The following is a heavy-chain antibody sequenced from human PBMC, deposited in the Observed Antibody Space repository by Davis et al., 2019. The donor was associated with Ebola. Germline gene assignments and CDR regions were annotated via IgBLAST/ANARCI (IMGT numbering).Heavy chain of an antibody. J-gene: IGHJ3*02. CDR1: GFTFSSYE. V-gene: IGHV3-48*03. CDR2: ISSSGSTI. D-gene: IGHD3-22*01. CDR3: AKAAYDSSGWDAFDI. Sequence: GESLKISCAASGFTFSSYEMNWVRQAPGKGLEWVSYISSSGSTIYYADSVKGRFTISRDNSKNTLYLQMNSLRAEDTAVYYCAKAAYDSSGWDAFDIWGQGTMVTVSS.